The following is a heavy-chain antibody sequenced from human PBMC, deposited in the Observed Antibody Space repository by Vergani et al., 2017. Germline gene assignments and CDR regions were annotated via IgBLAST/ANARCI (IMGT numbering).Heavy chain of an antibody. Sequence: EVQLVESGGGLVKPGRSLRLSCAASGFTFDDYAMHWVRQAPGKGLEWVSGINWNSDSIAYADSVKGRFTISRDNAKNSLYLQMNSLRAKDTALYYCVKDIAASGNYWYFVLWGRGTLVTVSS. V-gene: IGHV3-9*01. J-gene: IGHJ2*01. CDR2: INWNSDSI. CDR1: GFTFDDYA. CDR3: VKDIAASGNYWYFVL. D-gene: IGHD6-13*01.